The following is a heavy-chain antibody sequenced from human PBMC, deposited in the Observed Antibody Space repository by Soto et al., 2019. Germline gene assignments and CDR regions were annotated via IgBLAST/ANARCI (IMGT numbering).Heavy chain of an antibody. CDR1: GFTVTSNY. CDR3: ARDRSGSAGYYGMDV. J-gene: IGHJ6*02. V-gene: IGHV3-53*01. Sequence: PRLSCAASGFTVTSNYMSWVRQAPGEGLEWVSLIYSDGTTYYADSVKGRFTISRDNSKNMLYLQMSSLGAEDTAVYYCARDRSGSAGYYGMDVWVQGTTVTVSS. D-gene: IGHD3-10*01. CDR2: IYSDGTT.